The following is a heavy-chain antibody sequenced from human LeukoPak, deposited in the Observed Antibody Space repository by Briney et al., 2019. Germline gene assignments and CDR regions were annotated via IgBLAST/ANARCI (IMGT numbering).Heavy chain of an antibody. V-gene: IGHV3-7*01. CDR3: AREAYCGGDCYPYYFDY. CDR1: GFTFSSYW. Sequence: GGSLRLSCAASGFTFSSYWMSWVRQAPGKGLEWVANIKQDGSEKYYVDSAKGRFTISRDNAKNSLYLQMNSLRAEDTAVYYCAREAYCGGDCYPYYFDYWGQGTLVTVSS. D-gene: IGHD2-21*02. J-gene: IGHJ4*02. CDR2: IKQDGSEK.